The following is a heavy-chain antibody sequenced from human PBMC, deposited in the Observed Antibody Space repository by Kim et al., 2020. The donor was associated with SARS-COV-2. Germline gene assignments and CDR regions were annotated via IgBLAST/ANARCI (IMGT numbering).Heavy chain of an antibody. CDR2: IKSKTDGGTT. D-gene: IGHD1-1*01. V-gene: IGHV3-15*01. CDR3: TTLLGWKGLLSDY. J-gene: IGHJ4*02. CDR1: GFTFSNAW. Sequence: GGSLRLSCAASGFTFSNAWMSWVRQAPGKGLEWVGRIKSKTDGGTTDYAAPVKGRFTISRDDSKNTLYLQMNSLKTEDTAVYYCTTLLGWKGLLSDYWGQGTLVTVSS.